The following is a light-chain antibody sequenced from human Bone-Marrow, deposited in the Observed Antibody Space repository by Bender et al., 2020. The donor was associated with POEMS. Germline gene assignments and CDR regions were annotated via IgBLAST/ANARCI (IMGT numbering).Light chain of an antibody. Sequence: QSALTQPASVSGSPGQSITISCTGTSSDVGSYNFVSWYQEHPGKAPKLMIYEVTKRPSGVSNRFSGSKSGNTASLTISGLQAEDEADYYCSSYAGNSTYVVFGGGTKLTVL. V-gene: IGLV2-23*02. J-gene: IGLJ2*01. CDR2: EVT. CDR3: SSYAGNSTYVV. CDR1: SSDVGSYNF.